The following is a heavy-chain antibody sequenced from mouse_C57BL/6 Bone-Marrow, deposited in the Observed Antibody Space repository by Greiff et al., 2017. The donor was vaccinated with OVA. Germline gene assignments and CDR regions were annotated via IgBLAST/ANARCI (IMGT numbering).Heavy chain of an antibody. CDR3: ARGYYDYDG. V-gene: IGHV5-4*01. J-gene: IGHJ1*03. Sequence: EVQVVESGGGLVKPGGSLKLSCAASGFTFSSYAMSWVRQTPEKRLEWVATISDGGSYTYYPDNVKGRFTISRDNAKNNLYLQMSHLKSEDTAMYYCARGYYDYDGWGTGTTVTVSS. D-gene: IGHD2-4*01. CDR2: ISDGGSYT. CDR1: GFTFSSYA.